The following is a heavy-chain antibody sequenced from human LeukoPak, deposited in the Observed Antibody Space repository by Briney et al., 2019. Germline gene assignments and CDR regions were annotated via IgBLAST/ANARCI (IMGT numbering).Heavy chain of an antibody. CDR2: IKQDGSEK. D-gene: IGHD6-6*01. Sequence: GGSLRLSCAASGFTFSSYWMSWVRQAPGKGLEWVANIKQDGSEKYYVDSVKGRCTISRDNAKNSLYLQMNSLRAEDTAVYYCAKELRGYSSSYDAFDIWGQGTMVTVSS. J-gene: IGHJ3*02. CDR1: GFTFSSYW. CDR3: AKELRGYSSSYDAFDI. V-gene: IGHV3-7*01.